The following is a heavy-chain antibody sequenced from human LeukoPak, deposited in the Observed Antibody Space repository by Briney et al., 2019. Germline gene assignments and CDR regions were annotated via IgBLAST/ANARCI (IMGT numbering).Heavy chain of an antibody. CDR1: GGSISSSSYY. CDR3: ASPGPPRVY. J-gene: IGHJ4*02. V-gene: IGHV4-39*01. CDR2: IYYSGST. Sequence: PSETLSLTCTVSGGSISSSSYYWGWIRQPPGKGLEWIGSIYYSGSTYYNPSLKSRVTISVDTSKNQFSLKLSSVTAADTAVYYCASPGPPRVYWGQGTLVTVSS. D-gene: IGHD1-14*01.